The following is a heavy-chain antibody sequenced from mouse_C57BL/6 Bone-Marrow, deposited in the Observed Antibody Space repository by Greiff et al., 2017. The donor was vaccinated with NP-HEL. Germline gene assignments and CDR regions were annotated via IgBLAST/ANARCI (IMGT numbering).Heavy chain of an antibody. CDR3: ARHDYDGFYYAMDY. D-gene: IGHD2-4*01. CDR2: INPNNGGT. V-gene: IGHV1-18*01. J-gene: IGHJ4*01. CDR1: GYTFTDYN. Sequence: VQLQQSGPELVKPGASVKIPCKASGYTFTDYNMDWVKQSHGKSLEWIGDINPNNGGTIYNQKFKGKATLTVDKSSSTAYMELRSLTSEDTAVYYCARHDYDGFYYAMDYWGQGTSVTVSS.